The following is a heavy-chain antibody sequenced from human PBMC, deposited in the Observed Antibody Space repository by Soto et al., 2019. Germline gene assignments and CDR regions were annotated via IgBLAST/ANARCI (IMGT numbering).Heavy chain of an antibody. D-gene: IGHD5-12*01. CDR3: ARESGGATATLDYYYFYMDV. Sequence: QVQLVQSGAEVRKPGASVTVSCRSSGDSFNDYYIHWVRQAPGQGFEWMGWINPNGGVTKYAQKFHGGVSMHRDTSIRTVYKQLSRLRSDDTAVYYCARESGGATATLDYYYFYMDVWGTGTTVTVSS. CDR2: INPNGGVT. J-gene: IGHJ6*03. CDR1: GDSFNDYY. V-gene: IGHV1-2*02.